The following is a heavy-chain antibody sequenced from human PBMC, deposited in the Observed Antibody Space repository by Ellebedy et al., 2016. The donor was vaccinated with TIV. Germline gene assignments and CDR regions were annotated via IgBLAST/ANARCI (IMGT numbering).Heavy chain of an antibody. D-gene: IGHD6-19*01. Sequence: MPSETLSLTCTFFGGSFSGSYWGWIRQPPGKGLEWIGSIYHSGSTYYNSPLRSRATISVDTSKNQFSLKLSSVTAADTAVYYCARPSAAVAGNIEHWGQGTLVTVSS. CDR3: ARPSAAVAGNIEH. J-gene: IGHJ1*01. V-gene: IGHV4-39*01. CDR1: GGSFSGSY. CDR2: IYHSGST.